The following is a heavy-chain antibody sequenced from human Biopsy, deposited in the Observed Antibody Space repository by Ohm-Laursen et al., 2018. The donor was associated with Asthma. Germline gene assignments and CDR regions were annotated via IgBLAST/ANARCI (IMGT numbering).Heavy chain of an antibody. J-gene: IGHJ4*02. CDR2: VSWNSGSI. Sequence: SLRLSCTATGFTFDHYAMHWVRQAPGKGLEWVSGVSWNSGSIDYADSVKGRFTISRDNAKNSLYLQMNSLRGADTALYYCVKDIRLQLWGFDSWGQGTLVTVSS. CDR1: GFTFDHYA. D-gene: IGHD6-13*01. CDR3: VKDIRLQLWGFDS. V-gene: IGHV3-9*01.